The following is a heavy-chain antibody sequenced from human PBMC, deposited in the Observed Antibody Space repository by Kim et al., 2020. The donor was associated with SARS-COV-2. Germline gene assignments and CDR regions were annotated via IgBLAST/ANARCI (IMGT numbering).Heavy chain of an antibody. D-gene: IGHD3-22*01. CDR3: ATLDSSGYYKEYYFDY. CDR2: FDPEDGET. Sequence: ASVKVSCKVSGYTLTELSMHWVRQAPGKGIEWMGGFDPEDGETIYAQKFQGRVTMTEDTSTDTAYMDLSSLRSEDTAVYYCATLDSSGYYKEYYFDYWGQGNLVTVSS. J-gene: IGHJ4*02. CDR1: GYTLTELS. V-gene: IGHV1-24*01.